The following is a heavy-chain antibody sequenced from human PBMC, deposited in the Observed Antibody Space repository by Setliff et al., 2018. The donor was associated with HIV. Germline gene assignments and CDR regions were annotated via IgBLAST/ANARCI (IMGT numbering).Heavy chain of an antibody. CDR1: GLLFTNAW. CDR2: IQSNSIGGTI. V-gene: IGHV3-15*01. Sequence: GGSLRLSCAASGLLFTNAWMTWVRQAPGKGLEWLGRIQSNSIGGTILYGASVKGRFTISRDDSTNTLYLQMNSLRTEDTALYYCTTASDSTNYDDGFDLWGQGTMVTVSS. D-gene: IGHD4-4*01. CDR3: TTASDSTNYDDGFDL. J-gene: IGHJ3*01.